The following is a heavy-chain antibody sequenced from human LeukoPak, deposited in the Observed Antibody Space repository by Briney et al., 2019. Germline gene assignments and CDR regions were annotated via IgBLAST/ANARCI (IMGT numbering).Heavy chain of an antibody. Sequence: SETLSLTCTVSGYSISSGYYWGWIRQPPGKGLEWIGSIYHSGSTYYNPSLKSRVTISVDTSKNQFSLKLSSVTAADTAVYYCARARVYGYSGSYGNFDYWGQGTLVTVSS. V-gene: IGHV4-38-2*02. J-gene: IGHJ4*02. D-gene: IGHD1-26*01. CDR1: GYSISSGYY. CDR3: ARARVYGYSGSYGNFDY. CDR2: IYHSGST.